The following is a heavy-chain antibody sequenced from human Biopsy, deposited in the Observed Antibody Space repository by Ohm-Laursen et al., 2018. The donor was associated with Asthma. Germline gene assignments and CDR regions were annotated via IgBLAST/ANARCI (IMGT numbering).Heavy chain of an antibody. D-gene: IGHD3-9*01. Sequence: SVKVSCKVSGYTFINYAIHWVRQAPGQRLEWMGWINAGNGNTKYSQKFQGRVTITRDTSASTAYMGLSSLRSEDTAVYYCARTYYDFLTGQVNDAFGIWGQGTVVTVSS. V-gene: IGHV1-3*01. CDR3: ARTYYDFLTGQVNDAFGI. J-gene: IGHJ3*02. CDR2: INAGNGNT. CDR1: GYTFINYA.